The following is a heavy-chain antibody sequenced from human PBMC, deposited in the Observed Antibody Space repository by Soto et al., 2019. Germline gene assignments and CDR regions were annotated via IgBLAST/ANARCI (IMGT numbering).Heavy chain of an antibody. CDR2: INSDGSST. CDR1: GFTFSSYW. V-gene: IGHV3-74*01. D-gene: IGHD2-2*01. J-gene: IGHJ6*02. CDR3: ARDRDIVVVPAAGGYYYYGMDV. Sequence: GGSLRLSCAASGFTFSSYWMHWVRQAPGKGLVWVSRINSDGSSTSYADSVKGRFTISRDNAKNTLYLQMNSLRAEDTAVYYCARDRDIVVVPAAGGYYYYGMDVWGQGTTVTVSS.